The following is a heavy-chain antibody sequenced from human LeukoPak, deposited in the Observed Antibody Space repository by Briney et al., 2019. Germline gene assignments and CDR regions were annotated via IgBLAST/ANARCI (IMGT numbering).Heavy chain of an antibody. D-gene: IGHD5-12*01. Sequence: ASVKVSCKASGYTFTNYALHWVRQAPGQRLEWMGWINTGNGNTKYSQKFQGRVTITRATSAGTAYMELSSLRSEDTAVYYCARVGYSGYDSRPVFNYWGQGTLVTVSS. CDR2: INTGNGNT. CDR3: ARVGYSGYDSRPVFNY. V-gene: IGHV1-3*04. J-gene: IGHJ4*02. CDR1: GYTFTNYA.